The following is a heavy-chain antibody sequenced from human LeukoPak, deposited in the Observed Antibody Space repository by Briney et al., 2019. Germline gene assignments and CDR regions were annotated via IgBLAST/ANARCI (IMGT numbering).Heavy chain of an antibody. J-gene: IGHJ4*02. CDR2: IHYSGST. CDR3: ARGKEVITMLRGLKPGYYFDY. CDR1: GFTFSDYY. D-gene: IGHD3-10*01. V-gene: IGHV4-59*01. Sequence: GSLRLSCAASGFTFSDYYWSWIRQPPGKGLEWIGYIHYSGSTKYKSSLKSRVTISVDTSKNQFSLKLNSVTAADTAVYYCARGKEVITMLRGLKPGYYFDYWGQGTLVTVSS.